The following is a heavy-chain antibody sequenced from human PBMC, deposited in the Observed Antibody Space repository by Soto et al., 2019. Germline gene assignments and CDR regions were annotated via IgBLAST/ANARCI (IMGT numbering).Heavy chain of an antibody. CDR2: ISSSGSTI. Sequence: PGGSLRLSCAASGFTFSDYYMSWIRQAPGKGLEWVSYISSSGSTIYYADSVKGRFTISRDNAKNSLYRQMNSLRAEDTAVYYCARVVLEWSENNDAFDIWGQGTMVTVSS. V-gene: IGHV3-11*01. J-gene: IGHJ3*02. CDR3: ARVVLEWSENNDAFDI. D-gene: IGHD3-3*01. CDR1: GFTFSDYY.